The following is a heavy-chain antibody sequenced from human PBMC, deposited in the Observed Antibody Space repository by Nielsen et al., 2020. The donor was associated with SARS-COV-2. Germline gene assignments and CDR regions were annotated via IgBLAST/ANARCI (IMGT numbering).Heavy chain of an antibody. CDR2: IWYDGSNK. V-gene: IGHV3-33*01. D-gene: IGHD6-19*01. CDR1: GFTFSSYG. CDR3: ARGFSGSSGWYELGGY. Sequence: GESLKISCAASGFTFSSYGMHWVRQAPGKGLEWVAVIWYDGSNKYYADSVKGRFTISRDNSKNTLYLQMNSLRAEDTAVYYCARGFSGSSGWYELGGYWGQGTLVTVSS. J-gene: IGHJ4*02.